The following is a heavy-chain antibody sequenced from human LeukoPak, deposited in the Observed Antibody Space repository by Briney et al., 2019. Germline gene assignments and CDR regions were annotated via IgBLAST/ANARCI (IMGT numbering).Heavy chain of an antibody. V-gene: IGHV3-74*01. J-gene: IGHJ4*02. D-gene: IGHD1-26*01. CDR3: ARNGLGEWELLHV. CDR2: INRDGSII. Sequence: GGSLRLSCAASGFTFSRYWMHGVRQVPAKGLVWVSRINRDGSIISYADSVRGRFTISRDNAKNTLYLQMNGLRAEDTAVYYCARNGLGEWELLHVWGQGTLVTVSS. CDR1: GFTFSRYW.